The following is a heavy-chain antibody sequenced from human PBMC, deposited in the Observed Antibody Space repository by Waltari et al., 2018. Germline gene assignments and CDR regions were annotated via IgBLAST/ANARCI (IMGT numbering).Heavy chain of an antibody. J-gene: IGHJ6*03. D-gene: IGHD6-19*01. V-gene: IGHV4-34*01. CDR2: INHNASP. CDR3: ARGWLQVAPPYYYYMDV. Sequence: QVQLLQWGAGLLKPSENLSLTCAVYGGSVSGYYWSWLRQLPGQGLEWLGEINHNASPDYNPSLNSRATISIETSKNQFSLKLDSVTAADTGVYYCARGWLQVAPPYYYYMDVWDRGTAVTVSS. CDR1: GGSVSGYY.